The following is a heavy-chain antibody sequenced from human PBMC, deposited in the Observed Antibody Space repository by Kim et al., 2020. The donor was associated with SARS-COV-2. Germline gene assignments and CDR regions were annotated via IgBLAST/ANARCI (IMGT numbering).Heavy chain of an antibody. Sequence: SETLSLTCTVSGGSISSSSYYWGWIRQPPGKGLEWIGSIYYSGSTYYNPSLKSRVTISVDTSKNQFSLTLSSVTAADTAVYYCARLSWSSGYGIDYWGQGTLVTVSS. CDR2: IYYSGST. CDR1: GGSISSSSYY. V-gene: IGHV4-39*01. J-gene: IGHJ4*02. D-gene: IGHD5-12*01. CDR3: ARLSWSSGYGIDY.